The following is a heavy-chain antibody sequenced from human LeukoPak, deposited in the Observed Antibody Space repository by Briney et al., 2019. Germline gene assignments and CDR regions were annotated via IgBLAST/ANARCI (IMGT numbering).Heavy chain of an antibody. CDR1: GESVSGNSAA. J-gene: IGHJ5*02. CDR3: ARWDNSAFQA. V-gene: IGHV6-1*01. Sequence: SQTLTLTCDISGESVSGNSAAWNWIRQSPLRGLEWLGRTYYRSKWYNDYAASVKSRITINPDTSKNQFSLQLNSVTPEDTAVYYCARWDNSAFQAWGQGTLVTVSS. CDR2: TYYRSKWYN. D-gene: IGHD3-22*01.